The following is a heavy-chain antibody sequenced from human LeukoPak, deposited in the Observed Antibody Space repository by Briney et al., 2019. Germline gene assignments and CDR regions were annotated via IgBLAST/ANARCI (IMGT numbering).Heavy chain of an antibody. D-gene: IGHD3-3*01. CDR3: ARDRRFLEWLVYNFDY. CDR2: VYYSGST. Sequence: PSETLSLTCTVSGYSISNGYYWGWIRQPPGKGLEWIGSVYYSGSTYYNPSLQSRVTISVDTSKNQFSLKLSSVTAADTAVYYCARDRRFLEWLVYNFDYWGQGTLVTVSS. CDR1: GYSISNGYY. V-gene: IGHV4-38-2*02. J-gene: IGHJ4*02.